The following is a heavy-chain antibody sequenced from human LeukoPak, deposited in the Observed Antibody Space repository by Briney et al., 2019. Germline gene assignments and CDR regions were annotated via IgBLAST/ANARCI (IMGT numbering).Heavy chain of an antibody. D-gene: IGHD3-10*01. J-gene: IGHJ3*02. V-gene: IGHV3-11*05. CDR1: GFTVSSNY. Sequence: GGYLRLSCAASGFTVSSNYMSWVRQAPGKGLEWVSYLSYSSSYTNYADSVKGRFTISRDNAKNSLFLQINSLRAEDTAVYYCARDVIYGSGSSRLFDIWGQGTLVTVSS. CDR2: LSYSSSYT. CDR3: ARDVIYGSGSSRLFDI.